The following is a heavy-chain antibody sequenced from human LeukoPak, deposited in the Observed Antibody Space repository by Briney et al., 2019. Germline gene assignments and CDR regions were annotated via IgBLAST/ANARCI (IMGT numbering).Heavy chain of an antibody. Sequence: SENLSLTCTVSGGSISTYYWNWLRQPPGKGLEWIGYIYYSGSTNYNPSLKSRVTISVDTSKNQYSVKLSSVTAADTAVYYCARDYFASRGDRYFDLWGRGTLVTVSS. CDR3: ARDYFASRGDRYFDL. CDR1: GGSISTYY. CDR2: IYYSGST. J-gene: IGHJ2*01. V-gene: IGHV4-59*01. D-gene: IGHD3-10*01.